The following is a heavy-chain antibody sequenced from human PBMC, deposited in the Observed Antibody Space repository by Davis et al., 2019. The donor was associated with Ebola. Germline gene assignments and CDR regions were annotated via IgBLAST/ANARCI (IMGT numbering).Heavy chain of an antibody. CDR3: ASARPYYDSSGYHGQGAFDI. Sequence: MPSETLSLTCTVSGGSISSSSYYWSWIRQPPGKGLEWIGYIYYSGSTNYNPSLKSRVTISVDTSKNQFSLKLSSVTAADTAVYYCASARPYYDSSGYHGQGAFDIWGQGTMVTVSS. J-gene: IGHJ3*02. V-gene: IGHV4-61*01. D-gene: IGHD3-22*01. CDR1: GGSISSSSYY. CDR2: IYYSGST.